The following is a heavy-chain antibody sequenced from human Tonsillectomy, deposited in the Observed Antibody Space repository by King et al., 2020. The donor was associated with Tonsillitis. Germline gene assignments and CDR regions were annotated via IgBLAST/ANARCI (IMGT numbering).Heavy chain of an antibody. CDR2: GRPANRCA. Sequence: QLVQSGAEVKKPGASVTVSCKASCLSLDIYGISWGRQAPGQGPEWRGWGRPANRCANYAPRFQYRVTMTTDTPTNPAYMVLRSLTSDDTAVYYCAKDRSTSDHWGQGTLVTVSS. CDR1: CLSLDIYG. CDR3: AKDRSTSDH. D-gene: IGHD6-13*01. V-gene: IGHV1-18*01. J-gene: IGHJ1*01.